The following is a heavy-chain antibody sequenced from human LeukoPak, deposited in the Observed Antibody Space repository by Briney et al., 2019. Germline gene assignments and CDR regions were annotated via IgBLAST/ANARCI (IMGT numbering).Heavy chain of an antibody. CDR1: GLSLTTSGVG. J-gene: IGHJ4*02. CDR2: SDWDDDK. CDR3: SRTPQDCNAGSCYSSLGY. D-gene: IGHD2-15*01. Sequence: SGPTLVHPTRPLTLTCTFSGLSLTTSGVGVSWIRQPPEKALEWLALSDWDDDKYYNTSLKTRLTISQENYKDQVVLTMTNMDPVDTATYYCSRTPQDCNAGSCYSSLGYWGQGTLVTVSS. V-gene: IGHV2-70*01.